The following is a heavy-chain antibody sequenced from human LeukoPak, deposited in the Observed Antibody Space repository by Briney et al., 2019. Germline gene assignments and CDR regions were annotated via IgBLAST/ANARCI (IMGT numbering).Heavy chain of an antibody. CDR3: ARQTGSGLFILP. Sequence: SETLSLTCAVYGGSFSGYYWTWIRQPPGKGLEWIGSIYYSGNTYYNASLKSQVSISIDASKNRFSLKLTSVTAADTAVYYCARQTGSGLFILPGGQGTLVTVSS. CDR2: IYYSGNT. V-gene: IGHV4-34*01. D-gene: IGHD3/OR15-3a*01. J-gene: IGHJ4*02. CDR1: GGSFSGYY.